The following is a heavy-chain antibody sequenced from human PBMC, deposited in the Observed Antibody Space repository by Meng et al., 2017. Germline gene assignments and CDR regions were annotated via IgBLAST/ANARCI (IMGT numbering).Heavy chain of an antibody. Sequence: GESLKISCAASGFTFSNAWMSWVRQAPGKGLEWVGRIKSKTDGGTTDYAAPVKGRFTISRDDSKNTLYLQMNSLKTEDTAVYYCTTDYDSSGYHMYYFDYWGQGTLVTVSS. V-gene: IGHV3-15*01. CDR2: IKSKTDGGTT. CDR1: GFTFSNAW. CDR3: TTDYDSSGYHMYYFDY. D-gene: IGHD3-22*01. J-gene: IGHJ4*02.